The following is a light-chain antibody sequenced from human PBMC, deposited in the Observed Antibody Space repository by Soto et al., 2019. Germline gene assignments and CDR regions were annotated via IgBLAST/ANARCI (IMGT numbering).Light chain of an antibody. CDR2: DAS. Sequence: DIVLTQSPGTLSLSPGERATLSCRASQIVITRYLAWYQQKPGQAPRLLIFDASTRATGIPDRFSGSGSGTDFNLTINRLDPADFAVYYCQQRSNWPWTFGQGTKVEIK. V-gene: IGKV3D-20*02. CDR3: QQRSNWPWT. CDR1: QIVITRY. J-gene: IGKJ1*01.